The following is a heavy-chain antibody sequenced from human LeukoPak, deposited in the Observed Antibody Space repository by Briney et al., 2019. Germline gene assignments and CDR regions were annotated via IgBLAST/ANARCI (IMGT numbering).Heavy chain of an antibody. D-gene: IGHD6-13*01. Sequence: SETLSLTCTVSGGSISSYYWSWIRQPAGKGLEWIRRIYTSGSTNYNPSLKSRVTMSVDTSKNQFSLKLSSVTAADTAVYYCARGPGGSSWYRYDYWGQGTLVTVSS. J-gene: IGHJ4*02. CDR3: ARGPGGSSWYRYDY. V-gene: IGHV4-4*07. CDR2: IYTSGST. CDR1: GGSISSYY.